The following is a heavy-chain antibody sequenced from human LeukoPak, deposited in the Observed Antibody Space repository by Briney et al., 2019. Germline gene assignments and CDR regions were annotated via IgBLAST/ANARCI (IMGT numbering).Heavy chain of an antibody. V-gene: IGHV3-30*18. J-gene: IGHJ4*02. CDR1: GFTFNNYG. CDR3: AKGPIATTGKLDY. CDR2: ISHDGSAK. D-gene: IGHD1-1*01. Sequence: GGSLRLSCSASGFTFNNYGMHWVRQAPGKGLEWMAVISHDGSAKYYADSVKGRFTIFRDNSKNTLQLQMNSLRPDDTAVYYCAKGPIATTGKLDYWGQGTLVTVSS.